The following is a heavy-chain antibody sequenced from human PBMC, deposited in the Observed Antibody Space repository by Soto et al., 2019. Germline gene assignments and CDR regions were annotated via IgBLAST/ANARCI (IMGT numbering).Heavy chain of an antibody. CDR1: GGSFSDDY. J-gene: IGHJ4*02. Sequence: AETLSLTCAVYGGSFSDDYWSWIRQPPGMGLEWIGEINHSGSTNYNPSLKSRVTISVDTSKNQFSLKVSSVTAADTAVYYCARRISHGAYYFDFWGQGTLVTVSS. D-gene: IGHD3-16*01. V-gene: IGHV4-34*01. CDR2: INHSGST. CDR3: ARRISHGAYYFDF.